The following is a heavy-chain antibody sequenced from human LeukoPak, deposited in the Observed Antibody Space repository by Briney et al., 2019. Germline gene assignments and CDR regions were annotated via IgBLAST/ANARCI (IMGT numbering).Heavy chain of an antibody. V-gene: IGHV5-51*01. J-gene: IGHJ4*02. Sequence: GESLKISCKGSEYSFTSYWIAWVRQRPGKGLELMGIIYPGDSDTRYSPSFQGQVTISADKSITTAYLQWDSLKASDTAMYFCARPPQGSTGSKGFDYWGQGTLVTVSS. CDR1: EYSFTSYW. CDR2: IYPGDSDT. CDR3: ARPPQGSTGSKGFDY. D-gene: IGHD3-9*01.